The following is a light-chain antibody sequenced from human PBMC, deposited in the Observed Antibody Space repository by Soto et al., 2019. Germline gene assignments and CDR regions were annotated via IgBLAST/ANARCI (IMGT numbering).Light chain of an antibody. CDR1: QSVSSN. V-gene: IGKV3-15*01. Sequence: EIVLTQSPATLSSFPGDRVTLSCRASQSVSSNLAWYQQKPGQAPRLLISDASTRATGIPVRFSGSGSGTEFTLTISSLQSEDSAIYYCHQYNNWPTFGQGTKVDIK. CDR2: DAS. CDR3: HQYNNWPT. J-gene: IGKJ1*01.